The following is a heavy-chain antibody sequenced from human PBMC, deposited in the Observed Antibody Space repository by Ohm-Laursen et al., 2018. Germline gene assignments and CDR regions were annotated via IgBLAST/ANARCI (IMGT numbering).Heavy chain of an antibody. Sequence: SLRLSCAASGFNFSNYTMNWVRQAPGKALEWVSCINNGSSHIYTADSVLGRFTISRDNAKNSLFLQMNSLRAEDTAVYYCARDGTPEYTVVVTANAFDIWGQGTVVTVSS. CDR2: INNGSSHI. D-gene: IGHD2-21*02. CDR3: ARDGTPEYTVVVTANAFDI. CDR1: GFNFSNYT. J-gene: IGHJ3*02. V-gene: IGHV3-21*04.